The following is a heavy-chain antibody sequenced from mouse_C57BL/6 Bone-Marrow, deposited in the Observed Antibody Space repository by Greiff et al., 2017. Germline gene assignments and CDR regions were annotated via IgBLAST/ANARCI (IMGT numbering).Heavy chain of an antibody. V-gene: IGHV5-6*01. CDR3: ARHYYGSSYAMDY. CDR1: GFTFSSYG. D-gene: IGHD1-1*01. J-gene: IGHJ4*01. Sequence: EVQGVESGGDLVKPGGSLKLSCAASGFTFSSYGMSWVRQTPDKRLEWVATISSGGSYTYYPDSVKGRVTISRDNAKNTLYLQMSSLKSEDTAMYYCARHYYGSSYAMDYWGQGTSVTVSS. CDR2: ISSGGSYT.